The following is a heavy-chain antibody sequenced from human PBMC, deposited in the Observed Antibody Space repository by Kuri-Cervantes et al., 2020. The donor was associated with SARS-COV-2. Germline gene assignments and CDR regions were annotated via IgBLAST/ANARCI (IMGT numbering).Heavy chain of an antibody. CDR1: HFTFSSYA. CDR2: ISYDGNNK. J-gene: IGHJ4*02. V-gene: IGHV3-30*04. Sequence: GGSLRLSCAASHFTFSSYAFHWVRQAPGQGLEWVAAISYDGNNKYFADSVRGRFTVSRDNSKNTLYLEMDGLRPEDTAVYYCARDLVVFGSSWGIGYWGQGTLVTVSS. CDR3: ARDLVVFGSSWGIGY. D-gene: IGHD6-13*01.